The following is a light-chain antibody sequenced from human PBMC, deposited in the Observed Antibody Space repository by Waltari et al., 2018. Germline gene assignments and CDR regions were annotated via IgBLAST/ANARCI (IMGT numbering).Light chain of an antibody. CDR3: QQYNNYTPKT. Sequence: IQVTQSPSTLSASVGDRVTITCRATQSISNVLAWYQQKPGKAPKLLIYKASTVERGVPARFSGSGSGTEFTLTISSLQPDDFATYFCQQYNNYTPKTFGQGTKVDIK. CDR2: KAS. CDR1: QSISNV. V-gene: IGKV1-5*01. J-gene: IGKJ1*01.